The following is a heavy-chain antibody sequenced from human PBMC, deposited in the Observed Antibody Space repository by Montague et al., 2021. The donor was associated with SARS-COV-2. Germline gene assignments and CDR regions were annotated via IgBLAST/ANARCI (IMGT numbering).Heavy chain of an antibody. V-gene: IGHV3-20*04. D-gene: IGHD3-3*01. CDR2: INWNGGST. J-gene: IGHJ6*02. Sequence: SLRLSCAASGFTFGDYGMSWVRQAPGKGLEWVSGINWNGGSTGYADSVKGRFTISRDNSKNTLYLQMNSLRPEDTAVYYCARTLYERGGMDVWGQGTTVTVSS. CDR1: GFTFGDYG. CDR3: ARTLYERGGMDV.